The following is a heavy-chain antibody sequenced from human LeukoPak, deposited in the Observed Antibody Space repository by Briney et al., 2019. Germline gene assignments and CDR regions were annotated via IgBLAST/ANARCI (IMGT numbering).Heavy chain of an antibody. CDR3: AKDERNWNYNLASQTYD. CDR1: GFTFSSYT. D-gene: IGHD1-7*01. J-gene: IGHJ4*02. CDR2: ISGSGVST. V-gene: IGHV3-23*01. Sequence: GGSLRLSCAASGFTFSSYTMSWVRQAPGKGLEWVSAISGSGVSTYYADSVKGRFTVSRDNSKNTLYLQMSSLRAEDTAVYYCAKDERNWNYNLASQTYDWGQGTLVTVSS.